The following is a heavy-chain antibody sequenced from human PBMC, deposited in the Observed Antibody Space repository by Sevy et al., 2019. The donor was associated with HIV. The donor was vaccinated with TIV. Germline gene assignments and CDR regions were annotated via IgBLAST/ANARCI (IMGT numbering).Heavy chain of an antibody. Sequence: GGSLRLSCAASGFTFSNAWMSWVRQAPGKGLEWVGRIKSKTDGGTTDYAAPVKGRFTISRDDSKNTLYLQMNSLKTEDTAVYYCTTDDYYDSSGADYWGQGTLLTVSS. CDR3: TTDDYYDSSGADY. V-gene: IGHV3-15*01. J-gene: IGHJ4*02. CDR1: GFTFSNAW. D-gene: IGHD3-22*01. CDR2: IKSKTDGGTT.